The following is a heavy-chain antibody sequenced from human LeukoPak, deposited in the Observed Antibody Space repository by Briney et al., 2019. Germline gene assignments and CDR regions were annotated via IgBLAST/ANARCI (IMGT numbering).Heavy chain of an antibody. CDR3: TREEEYSSGIPLGYMDV. J-gene: IGHJ6*03. V-gene: IGHV4-30-2*01. Sequence: SQTLSLTCTVSGGSLSSGHSFWSWIRQPPGKGLEWIGYIYQDGSTYFNPSLKSRVTISVDRSTNQFSLNLSSVTAADTAVYYCTREEEYSSGIPLGYMDVWGKGTTVTVSS. CDR1: GGSLSSGHSF. D-gene: IGHD6-25*01. CDR2: IYQDGST.